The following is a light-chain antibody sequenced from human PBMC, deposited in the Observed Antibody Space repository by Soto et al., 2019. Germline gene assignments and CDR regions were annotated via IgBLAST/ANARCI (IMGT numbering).Light chain of an antibody. J-gene: IGKJ3*01. CDR2: DAS. V-gene: IGKV3-15*01. CDR3: QHYNNWPFT. Sequence: EVVMTQSPATLSVSPGERAPLSCRASESVSRNLAWYQQKPGQAPRLLIYDASTRATGIPDRFSGSGSGTGFTLTITSLQSEDFAVYYCQHYNNWPFTFGPGTKVDIK. CDR1: ESVSRN.